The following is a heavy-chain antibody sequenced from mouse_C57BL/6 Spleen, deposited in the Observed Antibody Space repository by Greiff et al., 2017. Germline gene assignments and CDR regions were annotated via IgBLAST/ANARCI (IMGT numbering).Heavy chain of an antibody. Sequence: EVKLVESGGGLVKPGGSLKLSCAASGFTFSDYGMHWVRQAPEKGLEWVAYISSGSSTIYYADTVKGRFTISRDNAKNTLFLQMTSLRSEDTAMYYCASSSSYYYDMEYWGQGTSVTVSS. CDR1: GFTFSDYG. CDR2: ISSGSSTI. CDR3: ASSSSYYYDMEY. V-gene: IGHV5-17*01. J-gene: IGHJ4*01. D-gene: IGHD1-1*01.